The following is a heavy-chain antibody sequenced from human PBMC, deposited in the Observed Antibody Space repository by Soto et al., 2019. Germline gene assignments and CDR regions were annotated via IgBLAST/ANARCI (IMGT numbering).Heavy chain of an antibody. CDR2: TRNKTNSYTT. CDR1: GFTFSDHY. Sequence: PGGSLRLSCAASGFTFSDHYMDLVRQAPGKGLEWVGRTRNKTNSYTTEYAASVKGRFTISRDDSKNSLYLQMNSLKTEDTAVYYCAKGVAAPGGYYYMDVWGKGTTVTVSS. CDR3: AKGVAAPGGYYYMDV. J-gene: IGHJ6*03. V-gene: IGHV3-72*01. D-gene: IGHD2-15*01.